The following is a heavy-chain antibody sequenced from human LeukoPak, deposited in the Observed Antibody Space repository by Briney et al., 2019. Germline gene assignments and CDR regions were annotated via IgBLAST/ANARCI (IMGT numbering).Heavy chain of an antibody. D-gene: IGHD5-18*01. J-gene: IGHJ4*02. CDR2: ISGSGGST. V-gene: IGHV3-23*01. Sequence: GGSLRLSCAASGFTFSSYAMSWVRQAPGKGLEWVSAISGSGGSTYYADSVKGRFTISRDNSKNTLYLQMNSLRAEDTAVYYCARGVDPAYYYFDYWGQGTLVTVSS. CDR3: ARGVDPAYYYFDY. CDR1: GFTFSSYA.